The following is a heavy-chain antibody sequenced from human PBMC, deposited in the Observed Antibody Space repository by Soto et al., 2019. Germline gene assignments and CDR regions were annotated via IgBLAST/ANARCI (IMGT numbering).Heavy chain of an antibody. CDR1: AFTFSSHC. V-gene: IGHV3-7*01. Sequence: PGGSLRLSCAASAFTFSSHCMGWVRQAPGRGLEWVATIKQDGSEMYYVDSVKGRFTISRDNARNSLYVQMNTLRAEDTAVYYCVRHSTDTCYRPSDIWGQGTLVTVSS. CDR3: VRHSTDTCYRPSDI. J-gene: IGHJ3*02. CDR2: IKQDGSEM. D-gene: IGHD2-15*01.